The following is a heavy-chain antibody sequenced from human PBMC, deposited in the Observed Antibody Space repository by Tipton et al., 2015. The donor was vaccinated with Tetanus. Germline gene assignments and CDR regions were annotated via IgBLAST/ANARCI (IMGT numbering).Heavy chain of an antibody. CDR2: ISYDGSHK. V-gene: IGHV3-30*18. CDR3: AKGVAPVWEWSFDL. CDR1: GFTFSSYA. J-gene: IGHJ2*01. D-gene: IGHD3-3*01. Sequence: SLRLSCAASGFTFSSYAMHWVRQAPGKGLEWVAVISYDGSHKYYADSVKGRFSISRDNSKNTLYLQMNSLRTEDTALYYCAKGVAPVWEWSFDLGGRGTLVTVSS.